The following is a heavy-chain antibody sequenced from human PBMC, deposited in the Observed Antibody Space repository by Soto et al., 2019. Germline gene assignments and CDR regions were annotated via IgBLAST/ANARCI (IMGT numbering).Heavy chain of an antibody. D-gene: IGHD1-1*01. CDR2: IYYSGST. CDR3: ARARTGLEVDFDYYYGMDV. Sequence: QVQLQESGPGLVKPSQTLSLTCTVSGASISSGDYYWSWIRQPPGKGLEWIGYIYYSGSTNYNPSLKSRVTISVDTSKNQFSLKLSSVTAADTAVYYCARARTGLEVDFDYYYGMDVWGQGTTVTVSS. J-gene: IGHJ6*02. CDR1: GASISSGDYY. V-gene: IGHV4-61*08.